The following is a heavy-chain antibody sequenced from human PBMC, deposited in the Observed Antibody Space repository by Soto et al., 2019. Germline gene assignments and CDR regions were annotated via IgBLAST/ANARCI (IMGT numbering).Heavy chain of an antibody. J-gene: IGHJ6*02. V-gene: IGHV4-30-4*01. CDR2: IYYSGST. D-gene: IGHD3-16*01. CDR3: ARDWVKRPYGMDV. Sequence: PSETLSLTCTVSGGSISSGDYYWSWIRQPPGKGLEWIGYIYYSGSTYYNPSLESRVTISVDTSKNQFSLKLSSVTAADTAVYYCARDWVKRPYGMDVWGQGTTVTVSS. CDR1: GGSISSGDYY.